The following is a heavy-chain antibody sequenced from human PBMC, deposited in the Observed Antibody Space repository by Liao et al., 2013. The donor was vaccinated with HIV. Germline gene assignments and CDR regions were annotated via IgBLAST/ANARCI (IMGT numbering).Heavy chain of an antibody. D-gene: IGHD6-13*01. J-gene: IGHJ4*02. CDR1: GASISSSSYY. CDR2: IYYSGST. Sequence: QLQLQEPGPGLVKPSETLSLTCTVSGASISSSSYYWGWIRQPQGKGLEWIGSIYYSGSTYYNPSLKSRVTISVDTSKNQFSLKLSSVTAADTAVYFCARDDYGISAPGAHWGQGTLVTVSS. CDR3: ARDDYGISAPGAH. V-gene: IGHV4-39*07.